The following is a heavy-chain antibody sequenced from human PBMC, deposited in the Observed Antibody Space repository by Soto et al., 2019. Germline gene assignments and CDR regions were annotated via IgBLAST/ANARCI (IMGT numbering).Heavy chain of an antibody. Sequence: QVQLVQSGAEVKKPGASVKVSCKASGDTFTDYYIHWVRQAPGQGLEWMGTVNPSGGHTTYAQHFLGRMTMTRDTSTSTLSMELTSLTSEDTAVYYCARGRHVVVVTAALDYWGQGTLVTVSS. CDR3: ARGRHVVVVTAALDY. CDR2: VNPSGGHT. V-gene: IGHV1-46*01. D-gene: IGHD2-21*02. J-gene: IGHJ4*02. CDR1: GDTFTDYY.